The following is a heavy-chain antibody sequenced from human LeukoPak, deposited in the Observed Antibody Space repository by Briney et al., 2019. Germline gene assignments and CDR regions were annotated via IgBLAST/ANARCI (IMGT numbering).Heavy chain of an antibody. Sequence: GGSLRLSCAASGFTFSSYAMSWVRQAPGKGLEWVSAISGSGGSTYYADSVKGRFTISRDNSKNTLYLQMDSLRAEDTAIYYCAKAHVRGVIITGYWGQGTLVTVSS. CDR1: GFTFSSYA. CDR3: AKAHVRGVIITGY. CDR2: ISGSGGST. J-gene: IGHJ4*02. V-gene: IGHV3-23*01. D-gene: IGHD3-10*02.